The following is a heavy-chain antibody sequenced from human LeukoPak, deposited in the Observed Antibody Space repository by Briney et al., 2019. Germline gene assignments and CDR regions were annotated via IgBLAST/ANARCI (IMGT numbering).Heavy chain of an antibody. J-gene: IGHJ5*02. V-gene: IGHV4-4*07. CDR1: GGSVNSYY. CDR2: IYDGGST. D-gene: IGHD3-10*01. CDR3: ARDSGTSGEVKFDP. Sequence: SETLSLTCTLPGGSVNSYYLSWIREPAGKILEWMGRIYDGGSTNYNPSLKSRVTMSVDTSKNQISLKLKSVTAADTAVYYCARDSGTSGEVKFDPWGQGALVTVSS.